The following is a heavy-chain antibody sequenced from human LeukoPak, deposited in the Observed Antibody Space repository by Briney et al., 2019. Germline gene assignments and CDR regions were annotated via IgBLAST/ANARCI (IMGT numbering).Heavy chain of an antibody. J-gene: IGHJ4*02. CDR2: INQNGSVR. CDR1: GFTFNNYW. V-gene: IGHV3-7*01. Sequence: GGSLRLSCTASGFTFNNYWMTWVRQVPGKGLEWVANINQNGSVRFYVDSVKGRFTISRDNAKNSLYLQMNSLTAEDTALYYCARDQGAPGDYWGQGTLVTVSS. CDR3: ARDQGAPGDY. D-gene: IGHD4/OR15-4a*01.